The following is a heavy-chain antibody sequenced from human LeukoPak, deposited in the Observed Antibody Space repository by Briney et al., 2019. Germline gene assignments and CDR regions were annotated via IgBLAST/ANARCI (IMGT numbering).Heavy chain of an antibody. J-gene: IGHJ4*02. D-gene: IGHD3-22*01. CDR2: INPSGGST. CDR3: ARGRTYDYDSSGYTDY. CDR1: GYTFTSYY. Sequence: ASVKVSCKASGYTFTSYYMHWVRQAPGQGLEWMGIINPSGGSTSYAQKFQGRVTMTRDTSTSTVYMELSSLRSEDTAVYYCARGRTYDYDSSGYTDYWGQGTLVTVSS. V-gene: IGHV1-46*01.